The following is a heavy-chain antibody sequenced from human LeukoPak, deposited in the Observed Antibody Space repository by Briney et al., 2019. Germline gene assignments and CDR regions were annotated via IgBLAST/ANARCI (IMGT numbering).Heavy chain of an antibody. V-gene: IGHV3-21*01. J-gene: IGHJ4*02. CDR1: GFTFSSYS. CDR3: AKGQGSYYYYFDY. D-gene: IGHD1-26*01. CDR2: ISHSSSYI. Sequence: GGSLRLSCAASGFTFSSYSMNWVRQAPGKGLEWVSSISHSSSYIYYADSVKGRFTISRDNAKNSLYLQINSLRAEDTAVYYCAKGQGSYYYYFDYWGQGTLVTVSS.